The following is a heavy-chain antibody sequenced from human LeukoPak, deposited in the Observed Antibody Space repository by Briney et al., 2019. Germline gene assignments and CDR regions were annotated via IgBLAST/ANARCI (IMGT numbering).Heavy chain of an antibody. CDR3: AKDHNKRLLWFGEKRYMDV. J-gene: IGHJ6*03. CDR2: IRYDGNNK. Sequence: PGGSLRLSCAASGFPFSDYVMHWVRQAPGKGLEWVAVIRYDGNNKYYADSVKGRFTISRDNSKNTLYLQMNSLRAEDTAVYYCAKDHNKRLLWFGEKRYMDVWGKGTTVTISS. D-gene: IGHD3-10*01. CDR1: GFPFSDYV. V-gene: IGHV3-30*02.